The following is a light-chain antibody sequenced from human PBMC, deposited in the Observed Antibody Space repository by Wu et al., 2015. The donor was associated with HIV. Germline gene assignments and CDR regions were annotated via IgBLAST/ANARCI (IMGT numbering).Light chain of an antibody. J-gene: IGKJ1*01. CDR3: QQSYILPWT. CDR1: QSVSSTY. CDR2: GAS. V-gene: IGKV3-20*01. Sequence: EIVLTQSPGTLSLSPGERATLSCRTSQSVSSTYLAWYQQRPGQSPRLLIYGASSRATGIPDRFSGSGSGTDFTLTISSLQPEDFATYYCQQSYILPWTFGQGTRVEIK.